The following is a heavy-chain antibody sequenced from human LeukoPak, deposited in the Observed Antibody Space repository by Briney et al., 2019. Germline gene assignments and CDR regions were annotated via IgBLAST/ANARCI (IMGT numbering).Heavy chain of an antibody. V-gene: IGHV3-15*07. CDR3: AKQLGYCSGGSCYFPY. D-gene: IGHD2-15*01. CDR2: IKSKTDGGTT. Sequence: GGSLRLSCAASGFTFSNAWMNWVRQAPGKGLEWVGRIKSKTDGGTTDYAAPVKGRFTISRDDSKNTLYLQMNSLKTEDTAVYYCAKQLGYCSGGSCYFPYWGQGTLVTVSS. CDR1: GFTFSNAW. J-gene: IGHJ4*02.